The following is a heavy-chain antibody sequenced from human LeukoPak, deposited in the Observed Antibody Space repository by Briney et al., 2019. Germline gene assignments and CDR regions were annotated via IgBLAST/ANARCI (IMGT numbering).Heavy chain of an antibody. CDR2: MNPNSGNT. Sequence: ASVKVSCKASGYTFTSYDINWVRQATGQGLEWMGWMNPNSGNTGYAQKFQGRVTMTRNTSISTAYMELSSLRSEGTAVYYCARGLRHYYGSGSYFWSDAFDIWGQGTMVTVSS. CDR3: ARGLRHYYGSGSYFWSDAFDI. V-gene: IGHV1-8*01. J-gene: IGHJ3*02. D-gene: IGHD3-10*01. CDR1: GYTFTSYD.